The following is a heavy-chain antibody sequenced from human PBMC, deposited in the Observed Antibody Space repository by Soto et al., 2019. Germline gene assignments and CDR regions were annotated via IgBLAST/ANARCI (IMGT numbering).Heavy chain of an antibody. CDR3: ARFTDMEVRGTYFDF. Sequence: SETLSLTCTVSGGSISSYYWSWIRQPAGKGLEWIGRIYTSGSTNYNPSLRSRVTMSVDTSKNQFSLKLSSVTAADTAVYYCARFTDMEVRGTYFDFWGQGTLVTVSS. CDR1: GGSISSYY. J-gene: IGHJ4*02. D-gene: IGHD1-7*01. V-gene: IGHV4-4*07. CDR2: IYTSGST.